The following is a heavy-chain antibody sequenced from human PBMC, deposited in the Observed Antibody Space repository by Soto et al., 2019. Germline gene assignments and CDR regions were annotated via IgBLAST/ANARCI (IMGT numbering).Heavy chain of an antibody. CDR1: GFTFSVYD. D-gene: IGHD3-22*01. Sequence: EVQLLESGGGLVQPGGSLRLSCAVSGFTFSVYDMSWVRRAPGKGLEWVSAFSVSGGRTYYADSVKGRFTISRDNSKNTLYLQMNSLRAEDTAVYYCAKGAYYDRSDYYHVCDFWGQGTLVTVSS. CDR2: FSVSGGRT. V-gene: IGHV3-23*01. CDR3: AKGAYYDRSDYYHVCDF. J-gene: IGHJ4*02.